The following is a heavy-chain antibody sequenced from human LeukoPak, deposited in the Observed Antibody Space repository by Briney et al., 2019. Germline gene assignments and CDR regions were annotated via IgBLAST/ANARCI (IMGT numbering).Heavy chain of an antibody. V-gene: IGHV3-21*01. Sequence: GGSLRLSCAASGFTFSSYSMNWVRQAPGKGLEWVAAISTTSGNIYYADSVKGRFTISRDNAKNSLYLQMNSLRAEDTAVYYCAELGITMIGGVWGKGTTVTISS. CDR2: ISTTSGNI. CDR3: AELGITMIGGV. D-gene: IGHD3-10*02. CDR1: GFTFSSYS. J-gene: IGHJ6*04.